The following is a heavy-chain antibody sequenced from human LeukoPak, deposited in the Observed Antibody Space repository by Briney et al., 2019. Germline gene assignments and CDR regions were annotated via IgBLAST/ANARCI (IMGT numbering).Heavy chain of an antibody. J-gene: IGHJ6*03. V-gene: IGHV3-30*03. CDR3: ARERRGFYMEV. CDR1: VFTFSSYS. CDR2: ISYDGSVQ. Sequence: QPGGSLRLSCAASVFTFSSYSMNWVRQAPGKGLEWVALISYDGSVQYYVDSVRGRFTISKDRSTNMLFLQMNSLRTEDTAVYFCARERRGFYMEVWGSGTTVTVSS.